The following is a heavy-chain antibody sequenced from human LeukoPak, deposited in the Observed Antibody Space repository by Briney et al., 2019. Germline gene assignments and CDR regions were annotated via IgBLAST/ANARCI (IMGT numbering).Heavy chain of an antibody. CDR1: GYTFTGYY. Sequence: GASVKVSCKASGYTFTGYYMHWVRQAPGQGLEWMGRIIPIFGTANYAQKFQGRVTITTDESTSTAYMELSSLRSEDTAVYYCAREAAMGDYYYYYMDVWGKGTTVTVSS. CDR2: IIPIFGTA. CDR3: AREAAMGDYYYYYMDV. J-gene: IGHJ6*03. D-gene: IGHD5-18*01. V-gene: IGHV1-69*05.